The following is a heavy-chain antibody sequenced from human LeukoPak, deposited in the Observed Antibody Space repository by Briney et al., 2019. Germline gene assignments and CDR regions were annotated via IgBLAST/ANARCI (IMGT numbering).Heavy chain of an antibody. CDR3: ARVITMVRGSPIPGPYFDY. CDR1: GGTFSSYA. J-gene: IGHJ4*02. V-gene: IGHV1-69*06. CDR2: IIPIFGTA. Sequence: SVTVSCTASGGTFSSYAISWVRQAPGQGLEWMGGIIPIFGTANYAQKFQGRVTITADKSTSTAYMELSSLRSEDTAVYYCARVITMVRGSPIPGPYFDYWGQGTLVTVSS. D-gene: IGHD3-10*01.